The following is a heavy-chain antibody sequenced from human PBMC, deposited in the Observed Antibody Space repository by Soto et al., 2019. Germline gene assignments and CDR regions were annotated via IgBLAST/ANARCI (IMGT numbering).Heavy chain of an antibody. V-gene: IGHV1-46*03. D-gene: IGHD6-19*01. J-gene: IGHJ4*02. Sequence: GASVKVSCKASGYTFTSYYMHWVRQAPGQGLEWMGLINPTDGSTSYAQNFQGRVTMTRDTATSTGYMDLSSLRSDDTAVYYCARCDSSGCYWGQGTLVTVSS. CDR2: INPTDGST. CDR1: GYTFTSYY. CDR3: ARCDSSGCY.